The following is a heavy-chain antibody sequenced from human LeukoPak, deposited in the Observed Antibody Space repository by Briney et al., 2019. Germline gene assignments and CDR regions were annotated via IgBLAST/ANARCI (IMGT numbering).Heavy chain of an antibody. V-gene: IGHV3-30*02. CDR1: GFTFSSYG. CDR3: AKGSRLGYCSSTSCPARY. Sequence: GGSLRFSCAASGFTFSSYGMHWVRQAPGKGLEWVAFIRYDGSNKYYADSVKGRFTISRDNSKNTLYLQMNSLRAEDTAVYYCAKGSRLGYCSSTSCPARYWGQGTLVTVSS. J-gene: IGHJ4*02. CDR2: IRYDGSNK. D-gene: IGHD2-2*01.